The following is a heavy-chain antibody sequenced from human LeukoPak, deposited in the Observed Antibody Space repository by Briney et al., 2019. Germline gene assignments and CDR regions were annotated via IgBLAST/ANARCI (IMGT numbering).Heavy chain of an antibody. CDR3: ATETNGRHYDY. Sequence: PGGSLRLSCAASGFTSSNYNMNWVRLAPGKGLEWVSSISTSRSYIHYADSVKGRFTISRENAKNSLYLQMNSLRAEDTAVYYCATETNGRHYDYWGQGTLLTVSS. CDR1: GFTSSNYN. J-gene: IGHJ4*02. V-gene: IGHV3-21*01. D-gene: IGHD1-14*01. CDR2: ISTSRSYI.